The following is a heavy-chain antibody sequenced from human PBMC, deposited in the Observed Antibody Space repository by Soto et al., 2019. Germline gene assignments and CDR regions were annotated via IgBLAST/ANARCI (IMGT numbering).Heavy chain of an antibody. V-gene: IGHV1-69*13. CDR2: IIPIFGTA. CDR1: GGTFSSYA. CDR3: ARGAVGATTEDYYYGMDV. J-gene: IGHJ6*02. D-gene: IGHD1-26*01. Sequence: SVKVSCKASGGTFSSYAISWVRQAPGQGLEWMGGIIPIFGTANYAQKFQGRVTITADESMSTAYMELSSLRSEDTAVYYCARGAVGATTEDYYYGMDVWGQGTTVTVSS.